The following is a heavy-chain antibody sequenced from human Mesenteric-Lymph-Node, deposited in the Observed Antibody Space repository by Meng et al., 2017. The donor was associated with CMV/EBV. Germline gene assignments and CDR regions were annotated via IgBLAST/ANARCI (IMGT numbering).Heavy chain of an antibody. Sequence: GGSLRLSCAASEAIFRDYYMSWLRQAPGKGLEWVSYISSSGLTTFYADSVKGRFTISRDNARNSLYLQMDSLRVEDTALYYCARMVTGTAGLPNWFDPWGLGTLVTVSS. J-gene: IGHJ5*02. CDR3: ARMVTGTAGLPNWFDP. D-gene: IGHD1-7*01. CDR1: EAIFRDYY. CDR2: ISSSGLTT. V-gene: IGHV3-11*04.